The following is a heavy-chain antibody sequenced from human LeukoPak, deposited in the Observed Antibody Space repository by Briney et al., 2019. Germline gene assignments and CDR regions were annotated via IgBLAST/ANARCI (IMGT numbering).Heavy chain of an antibody. CDR3: ATLVGGGIAARDDY. Sequence: GGSLRLSCAASGFTFSSYSMNWVRQAPGKGLGWVSVIYSGGSTYYADSVKGRFTISRDNSKNTLYLQMNSLRAEDTAVYYCATLVGGGIAARDDYWGQGTLVTVSS. D-gene: IGHD6-6*01. J-gene: IGHJ4*02. CDR2: IYSGGST. V-gene: IGHV3-53*01. CDR1: GFTFSSYS.